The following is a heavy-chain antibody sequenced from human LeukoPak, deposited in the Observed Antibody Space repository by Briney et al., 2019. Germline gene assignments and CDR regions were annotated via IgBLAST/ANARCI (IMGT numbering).Heavy chain of an antibody. J-gene: IGHJ4*02. CDR3: AKGSPADPKKIDY. CDR1: GNYW. V-gene: IGHV3-74*01. D-gene: IGHD3-10*01. Sequence: GGSLRLSCAASGNYWMHWVRQVPGKGLVWVSHINSDGSWTSYADSVKGRFTISRDNSKNTLYLQMNSLRAEDTAVYYCAKGSPADPKKIDYWGQGTLVTVSS. CDR2: INSDGSWT.